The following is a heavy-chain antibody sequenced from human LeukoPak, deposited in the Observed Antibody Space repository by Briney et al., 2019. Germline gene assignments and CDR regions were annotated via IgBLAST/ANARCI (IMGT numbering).Heavy chain of an antibody. CDR3: ARGQKENVVAASLDP. CDR1: GFTFSTYT. V-gene: IGHV3-64*01. J-gene: IGHJ5*02. D-gene: IGHD2-15*01. Sequence: GGSLRLSCAASGFTFSTYTMHWVRQAPGKGLEYVSAISNNGVSTYYATSVKGRFIISRDNSKNTLYLQMGSLRVEDMAVYYCARGQKENVVAASLDPWGQGTLVTVSS. CDR2: ISNNGVST.